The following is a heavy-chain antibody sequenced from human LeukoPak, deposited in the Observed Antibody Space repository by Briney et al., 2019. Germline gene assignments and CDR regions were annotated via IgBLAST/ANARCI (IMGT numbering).Heavy chain of an antibody. V-gene: IGHV1-46*01. J-gene: IGHJ6*03. CDR2: INPSGGST. D-gene: IGHD3-22*01. CDR1: GYTFTSYY. Sequence: ASVKVSCKASGYTFTSYYMHWVRQAPGQGLEWMGIINPSGGSTSYAQKFQGRVTMTRDMSTSTVYMELSSLRSEDTAVYYCARDPYSGYYGTYYYYYMDVWGKGTTVTVSS. CDR3: ARDPYSGYYGTYYYYYMDV.